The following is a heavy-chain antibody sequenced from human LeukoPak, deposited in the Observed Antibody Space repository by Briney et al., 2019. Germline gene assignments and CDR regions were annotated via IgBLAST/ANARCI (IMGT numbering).Heavy chain of an antibody. J-gene: IGHJ5*02. CDR3: AKGPEDDFWSGPNWFDP. D-gene: IGHD3-3*01. CDR1: GFTFSSYA. CDR2: ISGSGGST. V-gene: IGHV3-23*01. Sequence: SGGSLRLSCAASGFTFSSYAMSWVRQAPGKGLEWVSAISGSGGSTYYADSVKGRFTISRDNSKNTLYLQMNSLRAEDTAVYYCAKGPEDDFWSGPNWFDPWGQGTLVTVSS.